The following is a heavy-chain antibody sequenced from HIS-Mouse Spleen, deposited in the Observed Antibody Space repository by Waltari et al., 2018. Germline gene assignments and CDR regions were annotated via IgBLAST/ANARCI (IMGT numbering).Heavy chain of an antibody. D-gene: IGHD6-13*01. Sequence: QLQLQESGPGLVKPSETLSLTCTVSGGSISSSSYYWGWIRQPPGKGLGWIGSIYCSWSTYNNPSLKSRVTISVDTSKNQFSLKLSSVTAADAAVYYCAREIPYSSSWYDWYFDLWGRGTLVTVSS. CDR3: AREIPYSSSWYDWYFDL. CDR1: GGSISSSSYY. V-gene: IGHV4-39*07. CDR2: IYCSWST. J-gene: IGHJ2*01.